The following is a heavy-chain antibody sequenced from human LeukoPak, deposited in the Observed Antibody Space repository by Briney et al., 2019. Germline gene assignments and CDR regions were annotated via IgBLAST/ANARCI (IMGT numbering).Heavy chain of an antibody. J-gene: IGHJ4*02. CDR3: ANMRAVAGLFDY. V-gene: IGHV3-23*01. D-gene: IGHD6-19*01. Sequence: GGSLRLSCAASGFTFSSYAMSWVRQAPGKGLEWVSVISGSGGSTYYADSVKGRFTISRDNSKNTLYLQMNSLRAEDTAVYYCANMRAVAGLFDYWGQGTLVTVSS. CDR1: GFTFSSYA. CDR2: ISGSGGST.